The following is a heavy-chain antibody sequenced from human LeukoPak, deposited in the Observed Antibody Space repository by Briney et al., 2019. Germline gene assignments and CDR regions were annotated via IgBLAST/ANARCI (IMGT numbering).Heavy chain of an antibody. CDR3: ARHQVEKDAFDI. V-gene: IGHV5-51*01. CDR2: IYPGDSDT. J-gene: IGHJ3*02. Sequence: TTGESLKISCKGSGYRFTSYWIGWVRQMPGKSLGWMGIIYPGDSDTRYSPSFQGQVTISADKSISTAYLQWSSLKASDTAMYYCARHQVEKDAFDIWGQGTMVTVSS. CDR1: GYRFTSYW. D-gene: IGHD2-15*01.